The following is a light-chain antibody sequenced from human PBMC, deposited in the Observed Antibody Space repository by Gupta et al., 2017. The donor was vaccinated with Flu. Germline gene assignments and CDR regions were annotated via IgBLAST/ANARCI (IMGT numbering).Light chain of an antibody. J-gene: IGLJ3*02. CDR1: SSNIGNTY. V-gene: IGLV1-51*02. CDR3: CASASNCNIGV. Sequence: QTVLPQPPSVSAAPGQEVILSCSGSSSNIGNTYVSWYQQLPGTDPKIFIYEKNNRPSGITDRFSCFKPGNYATPSTXGXQTGDEXDDYCCASASNCNIGVFGGGTKVTVL. CDR2: EKN.